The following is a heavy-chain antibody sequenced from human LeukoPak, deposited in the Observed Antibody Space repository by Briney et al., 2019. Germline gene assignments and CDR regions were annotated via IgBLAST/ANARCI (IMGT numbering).Heavy chain of an antibody. CDR1: GFTFGDYA. J-gene: IGHJ4*02. CDR3: VRYSGDADY. CDR2: IRSKVGGGTT. V-gene: IGHV3-49*03. Sequence: PGGSLRLSCTASGFTFGDYAMSWFRQAPGKGLEWVGLIRSKVGGGTTEYAASGKGRFTISRDDSKRIAYLQMNRLTSEATAVYYCVRYSGDADYWGQGTLVTVSS. D-gene: IGHD5-12*01.